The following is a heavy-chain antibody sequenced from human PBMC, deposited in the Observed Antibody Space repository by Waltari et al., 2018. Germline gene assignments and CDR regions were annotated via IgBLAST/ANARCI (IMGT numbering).Heavy chain of an antibody. J-gene: IGHJ3*02. V-gene: IGHV3-53*01. CDR1: GFTVSSNY. Sequence: EVQLVESGGGLIQPGGSLRLSCAASGFTVSSNYMSWVRHAPGKGLEWVSVIYSGGSTYYADSVKGRFTISRDNSKNTLYLQMNSLRAEDTAVYYCARDALYGGNQPRAFDIWGQGTMVTVSS. D-gene: IGHD2-15*01. CDR3: ARDALYGGNQPRAFDI. CDR2: IYSGGST.